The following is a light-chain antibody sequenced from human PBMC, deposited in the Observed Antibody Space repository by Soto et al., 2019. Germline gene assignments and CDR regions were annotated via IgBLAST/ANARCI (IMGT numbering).Light chain of an antibody. V-gene: IGKV4-1*01. J-gene: IGKJ2*01. Sequence: DIVMTQSPDSLAVSLGERATINCKSSQSVLHSSNNKNFLAWYQQKPGQPPKLLIYWASTRESGVPDRFSGSGSGTDFTLTISSLQAEDVAVYYCQHYGSSPPYTFGQGTKLEIK. CDR2: WAS. CDR1: QSVLHSSNNKNF. CDR3: QHYGSSPPYT.